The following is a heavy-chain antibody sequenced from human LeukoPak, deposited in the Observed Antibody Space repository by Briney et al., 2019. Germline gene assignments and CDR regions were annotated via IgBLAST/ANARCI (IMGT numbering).Heavy chain of an antibody. CDR1: GFTFSSYA. V-gene: IGHV3-30*04. D-gene: IGHD5-24*01. Sequence: GGSLRLSCAATGFTFSSYAMHWVRQAPGKGLEWVAVISYDGSNKYYADSVKGRFTISRDNSRNTLCLQMNSLRAEDTAVYYCARDSGDGYNFDYWGQGTLVTVSS. CDR3: ARDSGDGYNFDY. CDR2: ISYDGSNK. J-gene: IGHJ4*02.